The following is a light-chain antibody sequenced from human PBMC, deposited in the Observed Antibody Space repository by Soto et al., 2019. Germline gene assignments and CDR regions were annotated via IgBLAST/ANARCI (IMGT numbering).Light chain of an antibody. J-gene: IGLJ1*01. CDR3: TSYTSSSTYV. Sequence: VLTQPASVSGSPGQSITISCTGTSSDVGGYNYVSWYQQHPGKAPKVMIYEVSTRPSGVSNRFSGSKSGNTASLTISGLQADDEADYYCTSYTSSSTYVFGTGTKVTVL. CDR2: EVS. CDR1: SSDVGGYNY. V-gene: IGLV2-14*01.